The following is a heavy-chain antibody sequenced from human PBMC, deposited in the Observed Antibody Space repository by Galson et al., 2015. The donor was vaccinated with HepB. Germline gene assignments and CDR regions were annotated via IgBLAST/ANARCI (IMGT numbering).Heavy chain of an antibody. CDR2: ISYDGSNK. D-gene: IGHD1-26*01. V-gene: IGHV3-30*18. CDR3: AKAGATTICYFDL. Sequence: SLRLSCAASGFTFSNYGMHWVRQAPGKGLEWVAVISYDGSNKYYADSVKGRFTISRDNSKNTLYLQMNSLRAEDTAVYYCAKAGATTICYFDLWGRGTLVTVSS. J-gene: IGHJ2*01. CDR1: GFTFSNYG.